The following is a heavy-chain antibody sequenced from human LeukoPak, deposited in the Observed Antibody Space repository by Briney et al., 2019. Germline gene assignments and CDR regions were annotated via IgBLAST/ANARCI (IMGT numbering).Heavy chain of an antibody. Sequence: GGSLRLSCAASGFTFTTYAMTWVRQAPGKGLEWVSTITSSGTRTYYADSVKGRFTISRDNSKNTLYLQMNSLRAEDTAVYYCARLMRQMDQNLDYWGQGTLVTVSS. D-gene: IGHD1-14*01. CDR3: ARLMRQMDQNLDY. V-gene: IGHV3-23*01. CDR1: GFTFTTYA. CDR2: ITSSGTRT. J-gene: IGHJ4*02.